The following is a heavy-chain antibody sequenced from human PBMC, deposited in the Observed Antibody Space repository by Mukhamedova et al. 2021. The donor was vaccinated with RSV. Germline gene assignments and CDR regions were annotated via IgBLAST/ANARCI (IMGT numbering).Heavy chain of an antibody. CDR3: ARDRAALGTARSLLDP. D-gene: IGHD6-13*01. Sequence: GWIGYISYTGSTAYNPSLKSRVTISVDTSQNQFSLRLNSVTPADTAVYYCARDRAALGTARSLLDPWGQGTLVTVSP. V-gene: IGHV4-59*01. CDR2: ISYTGST. J-gene: IGHJ5*02.